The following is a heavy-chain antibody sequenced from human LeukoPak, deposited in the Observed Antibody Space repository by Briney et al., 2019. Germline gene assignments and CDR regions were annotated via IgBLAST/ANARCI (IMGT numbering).Heavy chain of an antibody. D-gene: IGHD4-17*01. J-gene: IGHJ4*02. CDR1: GFTFSSYG. CDR3: ACRSVTTYKTPFDY. V-gene: IGHV3-30*03. CDR2: ISYDGSNK. Sequence: GRSLRLSCAASGFTFSSYGMHWVRQAPGKGLEWVAVISYDGSNKYYADSVKGRFTISRDNSKNTLYLQMNSLRAEDTAVYYCACRSVTTYKTPFDYWGQGTLVTVSS.